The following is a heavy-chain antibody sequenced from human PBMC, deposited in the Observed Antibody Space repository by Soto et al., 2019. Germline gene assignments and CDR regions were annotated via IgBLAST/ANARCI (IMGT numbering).Heavy chain of an antibody. V-gene: IGHV1-8*01. D-gene: IGHD2-15*01. J-gene: IGHJ5*02. CDR3: ATDPLRRRIWFDH. Sequence: GASVKVSCKASGYTFTSYDINWVRQATGQGLEWMGWMNPNSGNTGYAQKFQGRVTMTRNTSISTAYMELSSLRSEDTAVYYCATDPLRRRIWFDHWRDRTLVTVAS. CDR2: MNPNSGNT. CDR1: GYTFTSYD.